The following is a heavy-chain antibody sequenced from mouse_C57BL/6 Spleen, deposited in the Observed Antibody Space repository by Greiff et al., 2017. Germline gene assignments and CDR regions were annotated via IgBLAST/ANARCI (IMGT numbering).Heavy chain of an antibody. CDR1: GYTFTSYW. Sequence: QVQLQQPGAELVMPGASVKLSCKASGYTFTSYWMHWVKQRPGQGLEWIGEIGPSDSYTNYNQKFKGKSTLTVDKSPSTAYMQLSSLTSEDSAVYYCARGDYYSAWFAYWGQGTLVTVSA. CDR3: ARGDYYSAWFAY. V-gene: IGHV1-69*01. J-gene: IGHJ3*01. CDR2: IGPSDSYT. D-gene: IGHD1-1*01.